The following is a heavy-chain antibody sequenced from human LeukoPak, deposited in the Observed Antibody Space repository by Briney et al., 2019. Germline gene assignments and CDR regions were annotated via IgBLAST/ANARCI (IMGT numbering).Heavy chain of an antibody. V-gene: IGHV4-59*01. D-gene: IGHD4-17*01. CDR3: ARGNYGDYVFDY. J-gene: IGHJ4*02. CDR1: GGSISSYY. Sequence: SETLSLTCTVSGGSISSYYWSWIRQPPGKGLEWIGYIYYSGSTNYNPSLKSRVTISVDTSKNQFSLKLSSVTAADTAVYYCARGNYGDYVFDYWGQGTLVTVSS. CDR2: IYYSGST.